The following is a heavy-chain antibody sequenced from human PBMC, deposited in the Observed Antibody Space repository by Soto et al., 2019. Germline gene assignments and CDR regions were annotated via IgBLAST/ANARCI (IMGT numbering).Heavy chain of an antibody. Sequence: EEQLLESGGGLVQPGESLRLSCAASVFTFSSSAMNWVRQTPGKGLEWVSLISDSGDRTHYADSVRGRFSISRDNSKNTLYLQMYNLRAEDTAVYYCAKSLNINWKNWFDPWGQGTLVTVSS. V-gene: IGHV3-23*01. CDR2: ISDSGDRT. J-gene: IGHJ5*02. CDR3: AKSLNINWKNWFDP. CDR1: VFTFSSSA. D-gene: IGHD1-1*01.